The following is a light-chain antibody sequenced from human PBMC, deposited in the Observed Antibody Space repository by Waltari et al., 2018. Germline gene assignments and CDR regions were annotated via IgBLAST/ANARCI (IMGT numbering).Light chain of an antibody. Sequence: EIVLTQSPGTLSLSPGERATLSCRASQSVHNYLAWYQQKPGQAPRLLLYNALHRATGIPARFSGSGSGTDFTLTISRLQPEDFGVYYCQQRGNWITFGQGTRLEIK. CDR3: QQRGNWIT. CDR2: NAL. J-gene: IGKJ5*01. CDR1: QSVHNY. V-gene: IGKV3-11*01.